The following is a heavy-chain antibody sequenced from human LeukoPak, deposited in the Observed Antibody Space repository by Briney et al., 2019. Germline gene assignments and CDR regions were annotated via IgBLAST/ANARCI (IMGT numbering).Heavy chain of an antibody. V-gene: IGHV3-21*01. Sequence: GGSLRLSCAASGFTSSSYNMNWVRQSPEKGLEWVSSITSGTTYLYYADSVRGRFTLSRDNAKNSLYLQMNSLRAEDTAVYYCARWPYSSSYYFDYWGQGTLVTVSS. J-gene: IGHJ4*02. D-gene: IGHD6-6*01. CDR3: ARWPYSSSYYFDY. CDR1: GFTSSSYN. CDR2: ITSGTTYL.